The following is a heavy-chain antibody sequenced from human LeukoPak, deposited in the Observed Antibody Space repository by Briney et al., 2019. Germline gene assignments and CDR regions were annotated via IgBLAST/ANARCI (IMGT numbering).Heavy chain of an antibody. CDR1: GFTFSSYA. J-gene: IGHJ5*02. CDR3: AKDSGSYFWYNWFDP. V-gene: IGHV3-23*01. D-gene: IGHD1-26*01. Sequence: GGSLRLSCAASGFTFSSYAMSWVRQAPGKGLEWVSAISGSGGSTYYADSVKGRFTISRDNSKNTLYLQMNSLRAEVTAVYYCAKDSGSYFWYNWFDPWGQGTLVTVSS. CDR2: ISGSGGST.